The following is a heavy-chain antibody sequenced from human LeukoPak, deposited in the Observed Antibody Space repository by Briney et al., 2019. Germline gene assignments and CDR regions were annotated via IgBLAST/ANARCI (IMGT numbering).Heavy chain of an antibody. CDR1: GFTFDDYA. D-gene: IGHD3-9*01. Sequence: GGSLRLSCAASGFTFDDYAMHWVRQAPGKGLEWVSGISWNSGSIGYADSVKGRFTISRDNAKNSLYLQMNSLRAEDTALYYCARDHQGTYYDILTGYQHFDYWGQGTLVTVSS. CDR3: ARDHQGTYYDILTGYQHFDY. J-gene: IGHJ4*02. CDR2: ISWNSGSI. V-gene: IGHV3-9*01.